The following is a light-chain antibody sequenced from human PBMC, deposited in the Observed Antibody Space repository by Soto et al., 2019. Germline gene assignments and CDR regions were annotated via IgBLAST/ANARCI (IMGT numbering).Light chain of an antibody. V-gene: IGKV1-39*01. CDR3: QQSHITTLFT. Sequence: DIQMTQSPSSLSASLGDRVTITCRASQNINSHLNWYQQKPEKAPKVLIYAASRLQSGVPSRFSGSGSGTEFTLTISSLEPEDFATYYCQQSHITTLFTFGKGTKLEIK. J-gene: IGKJ2*01. CDR1: QNINSH. CDR2: AAS.